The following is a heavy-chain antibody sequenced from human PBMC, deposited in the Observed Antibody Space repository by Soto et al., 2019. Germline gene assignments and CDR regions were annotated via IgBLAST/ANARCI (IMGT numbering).Heavy chain of an antibody. Sequence: QVHLVQSGAEVKKPGSSVKVSCKASGDTFSSFAISWVRQAPGQGLEWMGGIIPIFRTPKYGQKFQGRVTMTAEEPRSTAYMELSSLRSEDTAVYYCARDKDREQLGGNYYSALDVWGQGTTVIVSS. V-gene: IGHV1-69*12. CDR1: GDTFSSFA. CDR3: ARDKDREQLGGNYYSALDV. J-gene: IGHJ6*02. CDR2: IIPIFRTP. D-gene: IGHD1-1*01.